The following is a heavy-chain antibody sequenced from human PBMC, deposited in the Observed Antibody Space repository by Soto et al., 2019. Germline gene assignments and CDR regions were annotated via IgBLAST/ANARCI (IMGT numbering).Heavy chain of an antibody. CDR1: GFTFSKYA. D-gene: IGHD6-13*01. J-gene: IGHJ4*02. V-gene: IGHV3-23*01. Sequence: EVQLLESGGDLVQPGGSLRLSCAASGFTFSKYAMTWARQAPGKGLEWVSAISGSGYNSYYADSVDGRFTISRDNSKNALSLQMDSLRVEDTAGYYCANWGEGSSLYFDYWGQGTLVTVSS. CDR3: ANWGEGSSLYFDY. CDR2: ISGSGYNS.